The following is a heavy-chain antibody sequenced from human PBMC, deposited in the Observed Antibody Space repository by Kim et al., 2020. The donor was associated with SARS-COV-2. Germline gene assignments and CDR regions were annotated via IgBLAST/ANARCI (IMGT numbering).Heavy chain of an antibody. CDR2: IYYSGST. D-gene: IGHD5-12*01. CDR3: ARDSPYPSGYGPGYGEETYGMDV. J-gene: IGHJ6*02. Sequence: SETLSLTCTVSGGSVSSGSYYWSWIRQPPGKGLEWIGYIYYSGSTNYNPSLKSRVTISVDTSKNQFSLKLSSVTAADTAVYYCARDSPYPSGYGPGYGEETYGMDVWGQGTTVTVSS. CDR1: GGSVSSGSYY. V-gene: IGHV4-61*01.